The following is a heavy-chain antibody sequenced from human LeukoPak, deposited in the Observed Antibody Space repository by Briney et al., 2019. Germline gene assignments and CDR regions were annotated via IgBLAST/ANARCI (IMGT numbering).Heavy chain of an antibody. J-gene: IGHJ1*01. V-gene: IGHV3-23*01. Sequence: HPGGSLRLSCAASGFTFSSYVLRWVRQAPGKGLEWVSAIGGSGAVTYYADSVRGPVTISRDNSKSTLYLQMNRVREESTAVYYCAGMPTATTKYFQHWGQGTLVTVSS. D-gene: IGHD4-17*01. CDR3: AGMPTATTKYFQH. CDR2: IGGSGAVT. CDR1: GFTFSSYV.